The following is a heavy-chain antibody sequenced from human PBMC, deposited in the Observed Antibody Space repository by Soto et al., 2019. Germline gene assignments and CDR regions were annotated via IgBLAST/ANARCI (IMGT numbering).Heavy chain of an antibody. CDR1: GGTFSSYT. V-gene: IGHV1-69*04. CDR2: IIPILGIA. Sequence: SVKVSCKASGGTFSSYTINWVRQAPGQGLEWMGRIIPILGIANYAQKFQGRVTITADKSTSTAYMELSSLRYEDTAVYYCARDPRTVVVPAATFDFWGQGNLVTVSS. CDR3: ARDPRTVVVPAATFDF. J-gene: IGHJ4*02. D-gene: IGHD2-2*01.